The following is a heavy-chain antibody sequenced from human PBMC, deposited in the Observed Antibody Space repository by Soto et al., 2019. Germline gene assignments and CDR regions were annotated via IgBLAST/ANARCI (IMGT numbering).Heavy chain of an antibody. Sequence: SVKVCCKASGGTFRSYARSSLRQSPGQGLEWMGGIIPIFGTANYAQKFQGRVTITADESTSTAYMELSSLRSEDTAVYYCARGYVGSPLDYRGQGTLVTVFS. CDR3: ARGYVGSPLDY. J-gene: IGHJ4*02. CDR2: IIPIFGTA. V-gene: IGHV1-69*13. CDR1: GGTFRSYA. D-gene: IGHD3-10*02.